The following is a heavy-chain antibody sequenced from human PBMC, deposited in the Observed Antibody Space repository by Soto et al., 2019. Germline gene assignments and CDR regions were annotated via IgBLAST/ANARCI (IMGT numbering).Heavy chain of an antibody. Sequence: SETLSLTCKVSGTSVRHFYWNWIRQSAGKGLEWIGRIYSTGTTNFNPSLKSRLTMSMDMSKNQVYLNLTSVTAADTAVYYCVRDRAAFSSTYYHYIAVWGRGTLVTVSS. CDR2: IYSTGTT. D-gene: IGHD6-13*01. J-gene: IGHJ2*01. V-gene: IGHV4-4*07. CDR1: GTSVRHFY. CDR3: VRDRAAFSSTYYHYIAV.